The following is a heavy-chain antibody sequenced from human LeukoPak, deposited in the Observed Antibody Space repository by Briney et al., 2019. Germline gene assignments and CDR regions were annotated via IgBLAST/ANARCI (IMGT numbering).Heavy chain of an antibody. CDR1: GYTFTGYY. V-gene: IGHV1-2*02. D-gene: IGHD3-16*01. CDR3: ARELGGGPYYGMDV. J-gene: IGHJ6*02. Sequence: ASVKVSCKASGYTFTGYYMHWVRQAPGQGLEWMGWTNPNSGGTNYAQKFQGRVTMTRDTSISTAYMELSRLRSDDTAVYYCARELGGGPYYGMDVWGQGTTVTVSS. CDR2: TNPNSGGT.